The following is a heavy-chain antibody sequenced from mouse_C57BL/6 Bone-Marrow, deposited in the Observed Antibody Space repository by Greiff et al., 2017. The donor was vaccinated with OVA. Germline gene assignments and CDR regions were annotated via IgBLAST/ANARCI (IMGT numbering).Heavy chain of an antibody. D-gene: IGHD1-1*01. Sequence: QVQLQQSDAELVKPGASVKISCKVSGYTFTAHTIHWLKQRPEQGLEWIGYIYPRDGSTKYNEKFKGKATLTADKSSSTAYMQLNSLTSEDSAVYFCARRKYYGSSYWYFDVWGTGTTVTVSS. CDR2: IYPRDGST. CDR3: ARRKYYGSSYWYFDV. CDR1: GYTFTAHT. V-gene: IGHV1-78*01. J-gene: IGHJ1*03.